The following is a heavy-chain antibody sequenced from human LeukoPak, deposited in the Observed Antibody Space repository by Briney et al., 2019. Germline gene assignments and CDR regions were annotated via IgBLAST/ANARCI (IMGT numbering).Heavy chain of an antibody. CDR1: GFTFSSYA. CDR3: ARAPPLERIGWYGEDEF. D-gene: IGHD6-19*01. V-gene: IGHV3-64*01. CDR2: ISGNGDKT. J-gene: IGHJ1*01. Sequence: GGSLRLSCAASGFTFSSYAMHWVRQAPGKGPEYVAAISGNGDKTHYGSSVQGGFTVSRDNSKNTLYLQMGSLRTEDMAVYYCARAPPLERIGWYGEDEFRGQGTLVTVSS.